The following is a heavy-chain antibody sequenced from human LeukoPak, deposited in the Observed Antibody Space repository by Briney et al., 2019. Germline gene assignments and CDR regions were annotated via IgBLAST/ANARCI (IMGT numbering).Heavy chain of an antibody. CDR3: AKDSCSITNCAKSGMDV. J-gene: IGHJ6*04. Sequence: GGSLRLSCAASGFTFSSYGMHWVRQAPGKGLEWVAFIRYDGSNKYYADSVKGRFTISRDNSKNTLYLQMNSLRAEDTAVYYCAKDSCSITNCAKSGMDVWDKGTTVTVSS. CDR2: IRYDGSNK. D-gene: IGHD2-2*01. CDR1: GFTFSSYG. V-gene: IGHV3-30*02.